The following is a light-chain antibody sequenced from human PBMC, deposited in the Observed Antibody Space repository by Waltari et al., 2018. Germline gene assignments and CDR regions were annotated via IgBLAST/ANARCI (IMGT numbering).Light chain of an antibody. J-gene: IGLJ2*01. CDR3: YSAADYNLV. CDR1: VLAKKY. CDR2: KDT. Sequence: SYELTQPSSVSVSPGQTANINCSGDVLAKKYTRWFQQKPGQAPVLVIYKDTERPSGLPERYSGSSAGTTVTLIISGAQVEDEADYFCYSAADYNLVFGGGTKLTVL. V-gene: IGLV3-27*01.